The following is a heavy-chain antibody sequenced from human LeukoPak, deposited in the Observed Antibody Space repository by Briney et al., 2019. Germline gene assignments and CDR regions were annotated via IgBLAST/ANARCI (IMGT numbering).Heavy chain of an antibody. Sequence: GGSLRLSCAASGFTFSIYSMDWVRQAPGKGLEWVSSIISSGSYIYYADSVKGRFTTSRDNAKNSLYLQMNSLRAEDTAVYYCAREDASSWDYWGQGILVTVSS. D-gene: IGHD6-13*01. J-gene: IGHJ4*02. CDR1: GFTFSIYS. CDR3: AREDASSWDY. V-gene: IGHV3-21*01. CDR2: IISSGSYI.